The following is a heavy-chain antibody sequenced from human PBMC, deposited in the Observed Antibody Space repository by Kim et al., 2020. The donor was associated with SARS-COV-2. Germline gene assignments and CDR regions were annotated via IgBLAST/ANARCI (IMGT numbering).Heavy chain of an antibody. CDR3: ARDYGANLFDY. Sequence: NYAQKLQGRVTMTTDTSTSTAYMELRSLRSDDTAVYYCARDYGANLFDYWGQGTLVTVSS. J-gene: IGHJ4*02. D-gene: IGHD4-17*01. V-gene: IGHV1-18*01.